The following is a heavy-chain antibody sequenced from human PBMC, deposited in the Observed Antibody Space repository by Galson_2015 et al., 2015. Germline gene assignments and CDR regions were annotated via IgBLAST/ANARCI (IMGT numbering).Heavy chain of an antibody. Sequence: SCAASGFTVSSKYMSWVRQAPGKGLEWVSLIYSDGRTHYADSVKGRFIISRDTSKNTLYLQMNSLRAEDTAVYYCAKRGEQLASYFDDWGQGTLVTVSS. J-gene: IGHJ4*02. V-gene: IGHV3-53*01. CDR1: GFTVSSKY. CDR3: AKRGEQLASYFDD. D-gene: IGHD6-6*01. CDR2: IYSDGRT.